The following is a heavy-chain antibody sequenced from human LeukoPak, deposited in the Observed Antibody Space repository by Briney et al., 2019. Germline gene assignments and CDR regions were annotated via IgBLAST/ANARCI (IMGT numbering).Heavy chain of an antibody. J-gene: IGHJ2*01. D-gene: IGHD2-15*01. CDR1: GFTFSSYA. CDR2: ISNSGVNT. CDR3: AKALISSTYYFDV. V-gene: IGHV3-23*01. Sequence: PGGSLRLSCAASGFTFSSYAMNWVRQAPGKGLEWDSAISNSGVNTYYADSVRGRFTISRDNSKNTLYLQMNSLRAEDTAIYYCAKALISSTYYFDVWGRGTLVTVSS.